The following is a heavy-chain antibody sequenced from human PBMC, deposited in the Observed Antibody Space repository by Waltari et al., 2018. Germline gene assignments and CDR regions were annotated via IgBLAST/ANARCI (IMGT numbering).Heavy chain of an antibody. CDR2: VGGDSRDT. J-gene: IGHJ4*02. D-gene: IGHD4-17*01. CDR1: GFTFANFA. Sequence: EVQLVESGGGLVQPGGSLRLSCTASGFTFANFAMSWLRQAPGKGLGGVSVVGGDSRDTDYADSVKGRFTISRDNAKNSLYLQMNSLRAEDTAVYYCARDPTTATTFLLHYFDHWGQGSLVTVSS. CDR3: ARDPTTATTFLLHYFDH. V-gene: IGHV3-23*04.